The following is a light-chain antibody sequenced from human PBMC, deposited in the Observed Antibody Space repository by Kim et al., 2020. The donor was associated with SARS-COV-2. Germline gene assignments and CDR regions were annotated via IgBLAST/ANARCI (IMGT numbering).Light chain of an antibody. CDR3: QAWDNSAGV. CDR1: KLATKY. V-gene: IGLV3-1*01. Sequence: SYELTQPPSVSVSPGQTASITCSGDKLATKYVCWFQQRPGQSPVLVIYQDAKRPSGIPERFSGSNAGDTATLTISGTQPLDEADYYCQAWDNSAGVFGTGTKVTVL. CDR2: QDA. J-gene: IGLJ1*01.